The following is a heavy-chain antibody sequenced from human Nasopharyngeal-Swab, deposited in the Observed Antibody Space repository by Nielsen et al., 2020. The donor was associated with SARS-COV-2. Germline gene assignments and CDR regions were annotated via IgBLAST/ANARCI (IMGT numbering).Heavy chain of an antibody. CDR2: IYPGDSDT. CDR3: ARQSCSGGTCYSWWYFDR. Sequence: GESLKISCKGSGYSFTNNWIGWVRQMPGKGLELMGIIYPGDSDTNYSPSLQGQVTISADNSSSTAYLQWSSLKASDSGMYYCARQSCSGGTCYSWWYFDRWGRGTLVTVSS. V-gene: IGHV5-51*01. CDR1: GYSFTNNW. D-gene: IGHD2-15*01. J-gene: IGHJ2*01.